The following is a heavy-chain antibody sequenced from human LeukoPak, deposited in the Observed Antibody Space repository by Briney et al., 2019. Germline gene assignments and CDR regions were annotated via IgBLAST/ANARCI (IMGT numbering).Heavy chain of an antibody. CDR1: GGSISSYY. D-gene: IGHD3-22*01. Sequence: SETLSLTCTVSGGSISSYYWSWIRQPPGKGLEWIGYIYYSGSTNYNPSLKSRVTISVDTSKNQLSLRVTSVTAADTAVYYCARSPDSSDYYFYFDYWGQGNLVPVSS. V-gene: IGHV4-59*08. J-gene: IGHJ4*02. CDR3: ARSPDSSDYYFYFDY. CDR2: IYYSGST.